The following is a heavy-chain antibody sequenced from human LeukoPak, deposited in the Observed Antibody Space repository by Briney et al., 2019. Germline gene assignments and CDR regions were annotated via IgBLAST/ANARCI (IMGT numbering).Heavy chain of an antibody. J-gene: IGHJ4*02. CDR2: ITGNSHTI. CDR1: GFTFNTYS. CDR3: ARDMGIVTGYYVDY. V-gene: IGHV3-48*01. D-gene: IGHD3-9*01. Sequence: GGSLRLSCEASGFTFNTYSMNWVRQAPGKGLEWVSYITGNSHTIYYADSVKGRFTISRDNAKNSLHLQMNSLRAEDTAVYYCARDMGIVTGYYVDYWAREPWSPSPQ.